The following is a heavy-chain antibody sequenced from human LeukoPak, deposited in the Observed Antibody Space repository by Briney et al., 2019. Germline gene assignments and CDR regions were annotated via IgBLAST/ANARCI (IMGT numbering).Heavy chain of an antibody. CDR3: ARILDHYYAFDI. J-gene: IGHJ3*02. CDR1: GFSLSISGMC. V-gene: IGHV2-70*11. D-gene: IGHD3-10*01. Sequence: SGPALVKPTQTLTLTCTFSGFSLSISGMCVSWIRQPPGKALEWLARIDWDDDKYYSTSLKTRLTISKDTSKNQVVLTMTNMDPVDTATYYCARILDHYYAFDIWGQGTMVTVSS. CDR2: IDWDDDK.